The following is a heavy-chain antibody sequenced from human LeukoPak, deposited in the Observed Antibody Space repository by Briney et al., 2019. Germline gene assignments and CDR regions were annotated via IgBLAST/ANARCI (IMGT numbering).Heavy chain of an antibody. CDR1: GFTFSSYG. V-gene: IGHV3-30*02. Sequence: GGSLRLSCAASGFTFSSYGMHWVRQAPGKGLEWVAFIRYDGSNKYYADSVKGRFTISRDNSKNTLYLQMNSLRAEDTAVYYCAKAFIRELREDDAFDIWGQGTMVTVSS. J-gene: IGHJ3*02. CDR3: AKAFIRELREDDAFDI. CDR2: IRYDGSNK. D-gene: IGHD1-26*01.